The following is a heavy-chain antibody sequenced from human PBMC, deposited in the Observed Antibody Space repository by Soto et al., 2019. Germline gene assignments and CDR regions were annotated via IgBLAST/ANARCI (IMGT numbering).Heavy chain of an antibody. D-gene: IGHD2-2*01. J-gene: IGHJ6*02. CDR3: ARSQGSSTSLELYYYYSYGMDV. CDR2: IIPISDTT. Sequence: QVQLVQSGAEVKKPGSSVKVSCKASGGTFSSYAISWVRQAPGQGLEWMGGIIPISDTTNYAPKFQGRVTITADESTSTAYMELSSLRSEDTAVYYCARSQGSSTSLELYYYYSYGMDVWGQGTTVTVSS. CDR1: GGTFSSYA. V-gene: IGHV1-69*01.